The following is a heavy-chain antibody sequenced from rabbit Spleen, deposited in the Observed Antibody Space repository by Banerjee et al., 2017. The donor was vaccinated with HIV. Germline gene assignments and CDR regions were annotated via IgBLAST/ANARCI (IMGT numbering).Heavy chain of an antibody. CDR3: ARDLVAVIGWNFNL. J-gene: IGHJ4*01. CDR2: INSYSGRP. Sequence: QEQLVESGGDLVQPEGSLTLTCTASGFDFNFGYVICWVRQAPGKGLEWIGCINSYSGRPVYASWVNGRFTISKTSSTTVTLQMTSLTAADTATYFCARDLVAVIGWNFNLWGQGTLVTVS. D-gene: IGHD1-1*01. CDR1: GFDFNFGYV. V-gene: IGHV1S45*01.